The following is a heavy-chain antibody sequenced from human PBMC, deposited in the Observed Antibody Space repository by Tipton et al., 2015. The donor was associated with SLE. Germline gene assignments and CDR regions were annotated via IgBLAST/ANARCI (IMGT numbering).Heavy chain of an antibody. CDR3: ARHGYYYDSSGYDDAFDI. Sequence: TLSLTCAVYGGSFSGYYWSWIRQPPGKGLAWIGEINHSGSTNYNPSLKSRVTISVDTSKNQFSLKLSSVTAADTAVYYCARHGYYYDSSGYDDAFDIWGQGTMVTVSS. V-gene: IGHV4-34*01. J-gene: IGHJ3*02. D-gene: IGHD3-22*01. CDR2: INHSGST. CDR1: GGSFSGYY.